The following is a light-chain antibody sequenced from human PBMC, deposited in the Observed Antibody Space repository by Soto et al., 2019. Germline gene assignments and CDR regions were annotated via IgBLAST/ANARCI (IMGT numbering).Light chain of an antibody. CDR3: QQDSDWPLT. CDR2: GAS. V-gene: IGKV3-15*01. CDR1: QSVSSN. J-gene: IGKJ4*01. Sequence: DIVMTQSPATLSVSPGERATLSCRASQSVSSNLAWYQRKPGQAPRLLIYGASTRATGIPARFSGSGSGTEFTLTISSLQSEDFAVYYCQQDSDWPLTFGGGTKVEIK.